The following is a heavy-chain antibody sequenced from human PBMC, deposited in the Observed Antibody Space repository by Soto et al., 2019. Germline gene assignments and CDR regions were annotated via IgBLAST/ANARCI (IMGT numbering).Heavy chain of an antibody. CDR1: GGPFSSFT. V-gene: IGHV1-69*08. Sequence: QVQLVQSGAEVKKPGSSVKVSCKASGGPFSSFTISWVRQPPGQGLEWLGRFIPILGIANYAQKFQGRGTITADKSTSKDYMELSSLRSEDTAVYYCARDDGDSTRYGMDVWGQGTTVTVSS. CDR2: FIPILGIA. CDR3: ARDDGDSTRYGMDV. D-gene: IGHD3-22*01. J-gene: IGHJ6*02.